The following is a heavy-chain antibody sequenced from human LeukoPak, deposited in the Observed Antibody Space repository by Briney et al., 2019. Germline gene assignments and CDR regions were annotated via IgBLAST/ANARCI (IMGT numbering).Heavy chain of an antibody. CDR3: ARDLPQYCSGGSCYDLYYYGMDV. Sequence: ASVKVSCKASGYTFTGYYMHWVRQAPGQGLEWMGWINPNSGGTNYEQKFQGRVTMTRDTSISTAYMELSRLRSDDTAVYYCARDLPQYCSGGSCYDLYYYGMDVWGQGTTVTVSS. J-gene: IGHJ6*02. CDR2: INPNSGGT. D-gene: IGHD2-15*01. CDR1: GYTFTGYY. V-gene: IGHV1-2*02.